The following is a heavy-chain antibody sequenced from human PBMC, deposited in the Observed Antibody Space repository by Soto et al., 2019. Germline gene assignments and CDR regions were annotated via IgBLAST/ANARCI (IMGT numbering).Heavy chain of an antibody. Sequence: GGSLRLSCAASGFTFSSYSMNWVRQAPGKGLEWVSSISSSSYIYYADSVKGRFTISRDNAKNSLYLQMNSLRAEDTAVYYCARDPPYITISSMDVWGQGTTVTVSS. CDR1: GFTFSSYS. V-gene: IGHV3-21*01. CDR3: ARDPPYITISSMDV. J-gene: IGHJ6*02. CDR2: ISSSSYI. D-gene: IGHD3-3*01.